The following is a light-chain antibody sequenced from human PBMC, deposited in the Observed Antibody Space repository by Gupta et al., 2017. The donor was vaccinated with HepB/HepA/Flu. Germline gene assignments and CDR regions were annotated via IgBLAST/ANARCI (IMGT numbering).Light chain of an antibody. Sequence: SVLTQPPSTSGTPGQRVSISGSLSRSNVGSNAVSCYQQLPGAAPRLLIYSLNKRPSGVPDRFSGSKSGTSASLAISSLQSEDEADYYCAAWDDSLNGRVFGGGTKVTVL. CDR1: RSNVGSNA. J-gene: IGLJ3*02. CDR2: SLN. CDR3: AAWDDSLNGRV. V-gene: IGLV1-44*01.